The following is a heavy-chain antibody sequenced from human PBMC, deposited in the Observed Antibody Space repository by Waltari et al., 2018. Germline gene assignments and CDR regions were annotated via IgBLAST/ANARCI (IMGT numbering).Heavy chain of an antibody. CDR1: GYPFPDYY. V-gene: IGHV1-69-2*01. D-gene: IGHD3-22*01. J-gene: IGHJ3*02. CDR3: ATRYYYDSSGYYHPVDAFDI. CDR2: VDPEDGET. Sequence: EVQLVQSGAEVKKPGATVHISCKASGYPFPDYYMPWVQQAPGQGLEWMGRVDPEDGETIYAEKFQGRVTITADTSTDTAYMELSSLRSEDTAVYYCATRYYYDSSGYYHPVDAFDIWGQGTMVTVSS.